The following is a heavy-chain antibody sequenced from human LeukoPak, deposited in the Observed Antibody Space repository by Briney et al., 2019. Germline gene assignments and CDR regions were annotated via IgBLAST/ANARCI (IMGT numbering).Heavy chain of an antibody. CDR3: ARDKWLRDY. J-gene: IGHJ4*02. V-gene: IGHV1-2*02. CDR1: GYTFIDYY. CDR2: INPNSGDT. Sequence: ASVTVSRKASGYTFIDYYIHWVRLAPGQGLEWMGRINPNSGDTNYAQRFEGRVTMTRDTSSSTAYMELSSLTSGDRAVYYCARDKWLRDYWGQGTLVTVSS. D-gene: IGHD5-12*01.